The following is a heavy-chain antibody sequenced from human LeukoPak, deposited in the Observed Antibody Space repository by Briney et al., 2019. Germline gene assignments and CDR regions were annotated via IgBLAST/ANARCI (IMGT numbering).Heavy chain of an antibody. CDR1: GDSITSGSYY. J-gene: IGHJ6*03. V-gene: IGHV4-61*02. D-gene: IGHD3-9*01. CDR3: ARGGSTLHSAGGHDIKFYYYYYMDV. Sequence: SQTLSLTCTVSGDSITSGSYYWSWIRQPAGKGLEWIGRIFISGGTNYNPSLRSRVTTSLETSKNQFPLKLYSVTAADTAVYYCARGGSTLHSAGGHDIKFYYYYYMDVWGKGTTVTISS. CDR2: IFISGGT.